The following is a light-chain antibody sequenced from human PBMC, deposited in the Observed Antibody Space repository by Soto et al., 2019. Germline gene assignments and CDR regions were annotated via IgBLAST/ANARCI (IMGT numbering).Light chain of an antibody. Sequence: EIVLTQSPGTLSLSPGERATLSCRASQSVSSSYLAWYQQKLGQAPRLLIYGASSRATGIPDRFSGRGSGTDFTLTSSRLEPEDFAVYYCQQYGSSQYTFGQGTKLEIK. V-gene: IGKV3-20*01. CDR2: GAS. J-gene: IGKJ2*01. CDR1: QSVSSSY. CDR3: QQYGSSQYT.